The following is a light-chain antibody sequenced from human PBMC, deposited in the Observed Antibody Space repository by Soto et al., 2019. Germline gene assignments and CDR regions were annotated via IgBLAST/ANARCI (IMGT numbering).Light chain of an antibody. CDR3: QQDDTCPAT. J-gene: IGKJ4*01. Sequence: DIQMTQSPSSVSASVGDRVTITCRASQGIRSWLAWYQQKPGKAPKLLFSSASSLQSGVPSRFSGSGSGTDFTLAISGLQPEDFAKYYCQQDDTCPATFGGGTGVEIK. CDR2: SAS. V-gene: IGKV1D-12*01. CDR1: QGIRSW.